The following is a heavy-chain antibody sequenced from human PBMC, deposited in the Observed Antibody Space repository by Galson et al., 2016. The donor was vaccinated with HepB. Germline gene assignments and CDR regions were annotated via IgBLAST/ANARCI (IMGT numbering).Heavy chain of an antibody. CDR3: ASEVIQLERHRYIDF. J-gene: IGHJ4*01. Sequence: SVKVSCKVSGYSVTDFSMRWVRQAPGKGLEWMGGFDPKAEETIFAQKFQGRVTVAEDTSTDTAYMELTSLRSEDTAVYYCASEVIQLERHRYIDFWGQGTLVIVSS. D-gene: IGHD1-1*01. V-gene: IGHV1-24*01. CDR2: FDPKAEET. CDR1: GYSVTDFS.